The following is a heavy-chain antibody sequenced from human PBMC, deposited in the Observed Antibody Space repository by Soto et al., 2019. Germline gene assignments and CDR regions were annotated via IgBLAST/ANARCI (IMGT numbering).Heavy chain of an antibody. D-gene: IGHD2-15*01. J-gene: IGHJ5*02. V-gene: IGHV4-39*01. CDR1: GGSISSSSYY. CDR3: ARHVSLTGDIVVVVAATIINWFDP. CDR2: IYYSGST. Sequence: SETLSLTCTVSGGSISSSSYYWGWIRQPPGKGLEWIGSIYYSGSTYYNPSLKSRVTISVDTSKNQFSLKLSSVTAADTAVYYCARHVSLTGDIVVVVAATIINWFDPWGQGTLVTVSS.